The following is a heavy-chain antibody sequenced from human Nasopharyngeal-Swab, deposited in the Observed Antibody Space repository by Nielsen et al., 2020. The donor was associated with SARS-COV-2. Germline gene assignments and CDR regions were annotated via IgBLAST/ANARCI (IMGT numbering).Heavy chain of an antibody. CDR2: ISSSGSTI. CDR1: GFTFSDYY. D-gene: IGHD5-18*01. V-gene: IGHV3-11*01. J-gene: IGHJ4*02. CDR3: ARDSPQTAMVPFDY. Sequence: GGSLRLSCAASGFTFSDYYMSWIRQAPGKGLEWVSYISSSGSTIYYADSVKGRFTISRGNAKNSLYLQMNSLRAEDTAVYYCARDSPQTAMVPFDYWGQGTLVTVSS.